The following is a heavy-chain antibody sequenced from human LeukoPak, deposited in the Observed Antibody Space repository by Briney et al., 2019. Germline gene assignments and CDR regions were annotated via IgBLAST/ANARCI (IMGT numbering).Heavy chain of an antibody. J-gene: IGHJ4*02. D-gene: IGHD2-2*01. CDR1: GGSFSGYY. CDR2: INHSGST. Sequence: PSETLSLTCAVYGGSFSGYYWSWIRQPPGKGLEWIGEINHSGSTNYNPSLKSRVTISVDTSKNQFSLRLSSVTAADTAVYYCARGPCSSTSCYSAYWSQGTLVTVSS. V-gene: IGHV4-34*01. CDR3: ARGPCSSTSCYSAY.